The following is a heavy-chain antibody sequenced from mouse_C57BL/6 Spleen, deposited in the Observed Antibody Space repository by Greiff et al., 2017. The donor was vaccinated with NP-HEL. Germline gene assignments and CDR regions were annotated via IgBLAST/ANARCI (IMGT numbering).Heavy chain of an antibody. J-gene: IGHJ2*01. D-gene: IGHD4-1*01. V-gene: IGHV1-61*01. CDR3: AILTGTYYFDY. CDR2: IYPSDSET. Sequence: QLQQPGAELVRHGSSVKLSCKASGYTFTSYWMDWVKQRPGQGLEWIGNIYPSDSETHYNQKFKDKATLTVDKSTSTAYMQLSSLTSDDSAVYYCAILTGTYYFDYWGQGTTLTVSS. CDR1: GYTFTSYW.